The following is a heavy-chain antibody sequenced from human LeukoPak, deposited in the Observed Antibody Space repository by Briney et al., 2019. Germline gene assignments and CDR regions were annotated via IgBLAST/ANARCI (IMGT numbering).Heavy chain of an antibody. J-gene: IGHJ4*02. CDR3: ARVDLYCSSTSCYSFDY. D-gene: IGHD2-2*01. CDR1: GYSFTSYW. Sequence: GESLKISCKGFGYSFTSYWIAWVRQMPGKGLEWMGIIYPGDSDTRYSPSFQSQVTISGDKSISTVYLQWSSLKASDTAMYYCARVDLYCSSTSCYSFDYWGQGTLVTVSS. CDR2: IYPGDSDT. V-gene: IGHV5-51*01.